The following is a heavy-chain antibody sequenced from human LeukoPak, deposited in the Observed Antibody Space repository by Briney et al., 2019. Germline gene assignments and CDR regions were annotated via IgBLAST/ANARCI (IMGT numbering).Heavy chain of an antibody. J-gene: IGHJ4*02. CDR2: IIPILGIA. CDR1: GGTFSSYA. D-gene: IGHD3-9*01. Sequence: SVKVSCKASGGTFSSYAISWVRQAPGQGLEWMGRIIPILGIANYAQKFQGRVTITADKPTSTAYMELSSLRSEDTAVYYCARGLVGKQNYFDYWGQGTLVTVSS. V-gene: IGHV1-69*04. CDR3: ARGLVGKQNYFDY.